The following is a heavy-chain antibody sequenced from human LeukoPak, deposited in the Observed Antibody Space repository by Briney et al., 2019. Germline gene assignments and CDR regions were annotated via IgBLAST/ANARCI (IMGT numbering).Heavy chain of an antibody. Sequence: RGESLKISCKGSGYRFPSYWIGCVRQTPGKGLEWMGIIYPGDSDTRYSPSFQGQLTIPADKSITPAYLQWSSLKASDTAMYYCVRQKDYYMDVWGKGTTVTVPS. CDR3: VRQKDYYMDV. CDR1: GYRFPSYW. CDR2: IYPGDSDT. V-gene: IGHV5-51*01. J-gene: IGHJ6*03.